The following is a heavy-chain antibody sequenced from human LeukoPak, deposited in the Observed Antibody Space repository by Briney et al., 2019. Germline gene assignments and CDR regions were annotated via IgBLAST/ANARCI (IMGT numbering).Heavy chain of an antibody. V-gene: IGHV4-61*01. Sequence: SETLSLTCTVSGGSVSSNNYYWSWIRQPPGKGLEWIGYIYYSGSTNYNPSLKSRVTISVDTSKNQFSLKLSSVTAADTAVYYCARDGPLNYFDYWGQGTLVTASS. CDR2: IYYSGST. D-gene: IGHD3/OR15-3a*01. J-gene: IGHJ4*02. CDR3: ARDGPLNYFDY. CDR1: GGSVSSNNYY.